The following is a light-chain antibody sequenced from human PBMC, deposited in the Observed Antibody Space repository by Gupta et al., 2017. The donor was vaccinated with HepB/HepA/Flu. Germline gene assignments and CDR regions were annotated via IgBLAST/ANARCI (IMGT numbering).Light chain of an antibody. CDR3: LLYLGSGIWV. CDR2: STN. J-gene: IGLJ3*02. V-gene: IGLV8-61*01. Sequence: QIVVTQEPSLSGSPGGTVTLTCGLRCGSVSTSAHPSLSQQPPGQPPRPLIYSTNTRSSGVPVRFSVSILGNKAALTITGAQADDESDYYCLLYLGSGIWVFGGGTKLSVL. CDR1: CGSVSTSAH.